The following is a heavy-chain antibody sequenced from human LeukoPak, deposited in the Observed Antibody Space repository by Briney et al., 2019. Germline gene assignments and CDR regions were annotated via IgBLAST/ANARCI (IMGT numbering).Heavy chain of an antibody. J-gene: IGHJ4*02. CDR3: ARDDMGAFDY. CDR2: ISSNGGST. D-gene: IGHD1-26*01. CDR1: GFTFSTYT. Sequence: PGGSLRLSCSASGFTFSTYTMHWVRQAPGKGLEYVSAISSNGGSTYHADSVKGRFTISRDNAKKSLFLQMNSLRAEDTAVYYCARDDMGAFDYWGQGTLVTVSS. V-gene: IGHV3-64*04.